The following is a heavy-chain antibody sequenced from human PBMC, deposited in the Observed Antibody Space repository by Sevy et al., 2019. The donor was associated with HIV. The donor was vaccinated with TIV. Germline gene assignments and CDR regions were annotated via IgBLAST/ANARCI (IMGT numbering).Heavy chain of an antibody. J-gene: IGHJ4*02. V-gene: IGHV3-23*01. Sequence: GGSLRLSCAASGFTFSSYAMSWVRQAPGKGLEWVSAISGSGGSTYYADSVKGRFTISRDNSKNTLYLQMNSLRAEDTAVYYCAKGEKALKYSGYAFLFVGWPYWGQGTLVTVSS. CDR1: GFTFSSYA. CDR3: AKGEKALKYSGYAFLFVGWPY. CDR2: ISGSGGST. D-gene: IGHD5-12*01.